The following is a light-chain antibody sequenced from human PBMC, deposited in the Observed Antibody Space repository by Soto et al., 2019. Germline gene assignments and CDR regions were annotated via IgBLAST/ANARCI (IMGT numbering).Light chain of an antibody. CDR1: SSDVGGYNY. V-gene: IGLV2-14*01. J-gene: IGLJ2*01. CDR3: SSYTSSSTL. Sequence: QSALTQPASVSGSPGQSITISCTGTSSDVGGYNYVSWYQQHPGKAPKLMIYDVSNRPSGVSNRFSGSKSGNTASLTISGHQAEDEADYYCSSYTSSSTLFGGGTKLTVL. CDR2: DVS.